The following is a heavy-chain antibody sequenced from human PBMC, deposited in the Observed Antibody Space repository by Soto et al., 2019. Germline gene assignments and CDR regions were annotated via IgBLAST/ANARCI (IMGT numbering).Heavy chain of an antibody. D-gene: IGHD2-21*02. CDR1: GFTFSSYA. CDR3: ARAPVYLSPDPTNPHYYCGGDCYSSPFDY. CDR2: ISYDGSNK. Sequence: GGSLRLSCAASGFTFSSYAMHWVRQAPGKGLEWVAVISYDGSNKYYADSVKGRFTISRDNSKNMLYLQMNSLRAEDTAVYYCARAPVYLSPDPTNPHYYCGGDCYSSPFDYWGQGTLVTVSS. V-gene: IGHV3-30-3*01. J-gene: IGHJ4*02.